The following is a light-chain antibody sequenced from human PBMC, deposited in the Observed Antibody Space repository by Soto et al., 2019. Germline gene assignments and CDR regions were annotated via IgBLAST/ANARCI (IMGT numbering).Light chain of an antibody. V-gene: IGKV1-39*01. Sequence: DIQMTQSPLSLSASVGDRVTITCRASQSISSYLNWYQQKPGKAPKLLIYAASSLQSGVPSRFSGSGSGTDFTLTISSLQPEDFATYYCQQSYSTPWTFCQGTKVEIK. J-gene: IGKJ1*01. CDR3: QQSYSTPWT. CDR1: QSISSY. CDR2: AAS.